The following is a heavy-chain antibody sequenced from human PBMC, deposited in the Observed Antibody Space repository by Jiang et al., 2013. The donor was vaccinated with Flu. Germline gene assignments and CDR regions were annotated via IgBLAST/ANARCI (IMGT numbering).Heavy chain of an antibody. CDR3: AREPAHCTTTNCPWGDPHYDMDV. CDR2: INTGNGNI. Sequence: GAEVKKPGASVKVSCKASGYTFTSYAMHWVRLAPGKKIEWMGWINTGNGNIKYLQKLQDRVTITSDTAASRVYMELSRLRSEDTAVYYCAREPAHCTTTNCPWGDPHYDMDVWGKGTTVTVSS. D-gene: IGHD2-8*01. CDR1: GYTFTSYA. V-gene: IGHV1-3*04. J-gene: IGHJ6*03.